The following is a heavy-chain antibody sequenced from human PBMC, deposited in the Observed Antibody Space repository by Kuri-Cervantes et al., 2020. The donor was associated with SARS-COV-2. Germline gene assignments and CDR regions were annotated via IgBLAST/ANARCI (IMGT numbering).Heavy chain of an antibody. CDR1: GYSISSGNY. CDR2: IYYSGST. Sequence: GSLRLSCAVSGYSISSGNYWGWFRQPPGKGLEWFGSIYYSGSTYYNPSLKSRVTISVDTSKNQFSLKLSSVTAADTAVYYCARRWFDFWSGYYIFDYWGQGTLVTVSS. CDR3: ARRWFDFWSGYYIFDY. J-gene: IGHJ4*02. V-gene: IGHV4-38-2*01. D-gene: IGHD3-3*01.